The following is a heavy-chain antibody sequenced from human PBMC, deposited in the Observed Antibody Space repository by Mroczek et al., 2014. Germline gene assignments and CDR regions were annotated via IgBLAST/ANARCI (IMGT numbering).Heavy chain of an antibody. J-gene: IGHJ4*02. CDR3: ARGSPPICSSTSCYTGPDDY. CDR1: GGSISSGDYY. CDR2: IYYSGST. D-gene: IGHD2-2*02. V-gene: IGHV4-30-4*01. Sequence: KESGPGLVKPSQTLSLTCTVSGGSISSGDYYWSWIRQPPGKGLEWIGYIYYSGSTYYNPSLKSRVTISVDTSKNQFSLKLSSVTAADTAVYYCARGSPPICSSTSCYTGPDDYWGQGTLVTVSS.